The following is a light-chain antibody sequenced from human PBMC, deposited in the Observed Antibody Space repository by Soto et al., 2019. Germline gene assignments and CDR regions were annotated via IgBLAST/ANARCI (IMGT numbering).Light chain of an antibody. Sequence: QSVLTQPASVSGSPGQSITISCTGTSSDIGAYNYVSWYQHHPGKAPKLMIHDVTNRPSGISNRFSGSKSGNTASLTISGLQAEDEADYYCSSYRSLSTLVFGGGTKLTVL. CDR3: SSYRSLSTLV. J-gene: IGLJ2*01. CDR1: SSDIGAYNY. V-gene: IGLV2-14*03. CDR2: DVT.